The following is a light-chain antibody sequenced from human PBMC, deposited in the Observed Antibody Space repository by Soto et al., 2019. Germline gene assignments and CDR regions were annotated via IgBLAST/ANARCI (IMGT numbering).Light chain of an antibody. Sequence: DIQMTQSPSSLSASVGDRVTITCRASQSISRNLNWYQHKPGKAPKPLIYAASSLQNGVPSRFSGGGSGTEFTLSISSLQPEDFGTYYCQQSSTTASITFGQGTRLEI. V-gene: IGKV1-39*01. CDR3: QQSSTTASIT. CDR2: AAS. J-gene: IGKJ5*01. CDR1: QSISRN.